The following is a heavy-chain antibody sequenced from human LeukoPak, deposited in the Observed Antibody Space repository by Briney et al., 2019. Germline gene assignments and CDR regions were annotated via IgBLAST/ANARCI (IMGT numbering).Heavy chain of an antibody. J-gene: IGHJ4*02. Sequence: PSETLSLTCTVSGGSISSSSYYWGWIRQPPGKGLEWIGSIYYSGSTYYNPSLKSRVTISVDTSKNQFSPKLSSVTAADTAVYYCASQGLTTVTTLYYFDYWGQGTLVTVSS. D-gene: IGHD4-17*01. CDR2: IYYSGST. CDR3: ASQGLTTVTTLYYFDY. V-gene: IGHV4-39*01. CDR1: GGSISSSSYY.